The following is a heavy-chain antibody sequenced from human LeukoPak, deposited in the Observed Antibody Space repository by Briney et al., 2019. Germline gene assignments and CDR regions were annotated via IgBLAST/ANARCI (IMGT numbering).Heavy chain of an antibody. D-gene: IGHD3/OR15-3a*01. V-gene: IGHV3-23*01. CDR1: GFTFSSYI. J-gene: IGHJ4*02. CDR3: AKANIGDFWTFDY. CDR2: ISAGSGGT. Sequence: GGSLRLSCAASGFTFSSYIMNWVRQAPGKGLEWVSAISAGSGGTYYTDSVRGRFTISRDNSKSTLYLQMNSLRVEDTARYYCAKANIGDFWTFDYWGQGVLVTVSS.